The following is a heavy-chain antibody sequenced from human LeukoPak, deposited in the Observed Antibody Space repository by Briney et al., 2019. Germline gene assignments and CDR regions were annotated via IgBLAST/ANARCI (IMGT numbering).Heavy chain of an antibody. J-gene: IGHJ4*02. CDR1: GFIFSSYE. CDR2: ISSSGGTV. CDR3: AGDLPH. V-gene: IGHV3-48*03. Sequence: GGSLRLSCAASGFIFSSYEMSWVRQAPGKGLEWVSYISSSGGTVKYADSVKGRFTISRDNAKNSLYLQMNSLRAEDTAVYYCAGDLPHWGQGTLVTVSS.